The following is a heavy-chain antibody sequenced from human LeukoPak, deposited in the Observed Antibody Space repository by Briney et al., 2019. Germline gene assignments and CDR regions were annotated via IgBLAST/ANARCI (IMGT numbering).Heavy chain of an antibody. D-gene: IGHD3-9*01. V-gene: IGHV3-30*18. CDR3: AKDAPSYDILTGYYNWFDP. CDR2: ISYDGSNK. CDR1: GFAFNSYG. J-gene: IGHJ5*02. Sequence: PGGSLRLSCAASGFAFNSYGMHWVRQAPGKGLEWVAVISYDGSNKYYADSVKGRFTISRDNSKNTLYLQMNSLRAEDTAVYYCAKDAPSYDILTGYYNWFDPWGQGTLVTVSS.